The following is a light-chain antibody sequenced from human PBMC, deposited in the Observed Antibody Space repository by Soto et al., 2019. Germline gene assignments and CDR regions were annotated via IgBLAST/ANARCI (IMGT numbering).Light chain of an antibody. V-gene: IGKV3-15*01. CDR3: QQYNHWPPLT. Sequence: EIVMTQSPATLSVSPGERATLSCRASQSVGRNLAWYQQKPGQAPRLLIYGASTRATGIPARFSGSGSGREITLTISRLQSEAFAIYSCQQYNHWPPLTFGGGTKVEIK. J-gene: IGKJ4*01. CDR2: GAS. CDR1: QSVGRN.